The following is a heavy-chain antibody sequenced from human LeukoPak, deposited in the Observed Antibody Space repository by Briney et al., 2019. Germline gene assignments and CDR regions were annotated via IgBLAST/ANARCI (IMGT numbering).Heavy chain of an antibody. V-gene: IGHV1-2*02. CDR2: INPNSGDT. CDR1: GYTFTDYY. J-gene: IGHJ4*02. CDR3: ARETVPAIAAPRGLNY. D-gene: IGHD6-13*01. Sequence: GASVKVSCKASGYTFTDYYIHWVRQAPGQGLEWMRWINPNSGDTNYAQKFQGRVTMTRDTSISTAYMELSRLRSDDTAVYYCARETVPAIAAPRGLNYWGQGTLVTVSS.